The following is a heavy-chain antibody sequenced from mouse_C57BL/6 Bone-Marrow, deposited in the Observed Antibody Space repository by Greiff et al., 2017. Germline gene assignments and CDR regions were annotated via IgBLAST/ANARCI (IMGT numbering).Heavy chain of an antibody. Sequence: QVQLQQPGAELVMPGASVKLSCKASGYTFTSYWMHWVKQRPGQGLEWIGEIDPSDSYTNYNQKFKGKSTLTVDKSSSTAYMHLSSLTSDDSAVXYCAREGLRFYWYFDVWGTGTTVTVSS. J-gene: IGHJ1*03. V-gene: IGHV1-69*01. CDR1: GYTFTSYW. CDR2: IDPSDSYT. CDR3: AREGLRFYWYFDV. D-gene: IGHD2-2*01.